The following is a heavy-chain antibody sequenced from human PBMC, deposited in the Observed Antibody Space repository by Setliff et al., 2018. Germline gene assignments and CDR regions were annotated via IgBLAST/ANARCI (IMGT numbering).Heavy chain of an antibody. CDR2: MNPYSGNT. Sequence: ASVKVSCKASGYTFTGYYMHWVRQAPGQGLEWMGWMNPYSGNTGYAQKFQGRVTMTRNTSISTAYMELSSLRSEDTAVYYCTRGAGGGRCYSCWFDPWGQGTLVTVSS. CDR3: TRGAGGGRCYSCWFDP. J-gene: IGHJ5*02. D-gene: IGHD2-15*01. V-gene: IGHV1-8*02. CDR1: GYTFTGYY.